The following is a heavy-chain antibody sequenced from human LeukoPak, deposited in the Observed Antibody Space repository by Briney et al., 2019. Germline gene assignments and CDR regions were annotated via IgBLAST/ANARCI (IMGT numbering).Heavy chain of an antibody. CDR1: GFTFSSYA. CDR3: ASYYYDSSGYPPLLCY. V-gene: IGHV3-23*01. D-gene: IGHD3-22*01. Sequence: GGSLRLSCAASGFTFSSYAMSWVRQAPGKGLEWASAISGSGGSTYYADSVKGRFTISRDNSKNTLYLQMNSLRAEDTAVYYCASYYYDSSGYPPLLCYWGQGTLVTVSS. J-gene: IGHJ4*02. CDR2: ISGSGGST.